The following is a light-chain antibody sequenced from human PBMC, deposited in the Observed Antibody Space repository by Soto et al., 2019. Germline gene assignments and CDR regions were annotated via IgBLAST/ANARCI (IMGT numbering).Light chain of an antibody. CDR1: QSVSSN. Sequence: EIVMTQSPATLSVSPGERATLSCRASQSVSSNLAWYQQKPGQAPRPLIYGASTRATGTPARFSGSGSGTEFTLTISSLQSEDSAVYYRQQYKNWPPWTFGQGTKVDIK. J-gene: IGKJ1*01. V-gene: IGKV3-15*01. CDR2: GAS. CDR3: QQYKNWPPWT.